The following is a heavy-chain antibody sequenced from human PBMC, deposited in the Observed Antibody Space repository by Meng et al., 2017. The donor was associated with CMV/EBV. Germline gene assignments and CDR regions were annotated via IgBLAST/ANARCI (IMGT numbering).Heavy chain of an antibody. V-gene: IGHV3-21*01. Sequence: SLKISCAASGSTFSSYIMNLVRQAPGKGLEWVSSISSSSSYIYYADSVKGQFSSSRDNAKNSMYLQMNSMRAEDTDVYYCARGHVVVVPAAIPWRGCYYYYGMDVWGQGTTVTVSS. CDR3: ARGHVVVVPAAIPWRGCYYYYGMDV. CDR1: GSTFSSYI. D-gene: IGHD2-2*01. CDR2: ISSSSSYI. J-gene: IGHJ6*02.